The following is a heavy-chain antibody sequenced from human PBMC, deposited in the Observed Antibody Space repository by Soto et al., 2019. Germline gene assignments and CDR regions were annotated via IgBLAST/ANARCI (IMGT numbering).Heavy chain of an antibody. Sequence: SETLSLTCTVSGAAPSSGGYFYTWVRQPPGKGLEWLGYIYYSGGTNYNPSLKSRVTISLDKSKSQFSLRLISVTAADTAVYYCTREQSDDNYFDPWGQGTLVTVSS. D-gene: IGHD6-19*01. J-gene: IGHJ5*02. CDR3: TREQSDDNYFDP. CDR2: IYYSGGT. CDR1: GAAPSSGGYF. V-gene: IGHV4-61*08.